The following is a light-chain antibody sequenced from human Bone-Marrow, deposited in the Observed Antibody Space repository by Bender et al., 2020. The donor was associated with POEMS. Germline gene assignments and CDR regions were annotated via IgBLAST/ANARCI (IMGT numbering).Light chain of an antibody. CDR1: DLGDKY. V-gene: IGLV3-1*01. J-gene: IGLJ2*01. CDR3: QASDTYSVL. Sequence: SYEVTQPPSVSVSPGQTASITCSGDDLGDKYVAWYQQKPGQSPVLVIYQDTKRPSGIPERFSGSNSGNTATLTISGTQAMDEAYYYCQASDTYSVLFGGWTKLTVL. CDR2: QDT.